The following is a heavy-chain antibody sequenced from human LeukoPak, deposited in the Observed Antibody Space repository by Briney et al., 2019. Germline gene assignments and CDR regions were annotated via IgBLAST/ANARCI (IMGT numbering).Heavy chain of an antibody. CDR2: INHSGST. Sequence: SETLSLTCAVYGGSFSGYYWSWIRQPPGKGLEWIGEINHSGSTNYNPSLKSRVTISVDTSKNQFSLKLSSVTAADTAVYYCARAWIQLWYTYGMDVWGQGTTVTVSS. CDR1: GGSFSGYY. D-gene: IGHD5-18*01. J-gene: IGHJ6*02. CDR3: ARAWIQLWYTYGMDV. V-gene: IGHV4-34*01.